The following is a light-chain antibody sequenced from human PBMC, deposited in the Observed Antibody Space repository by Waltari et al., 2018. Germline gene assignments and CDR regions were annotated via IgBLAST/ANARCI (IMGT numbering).Light chain of an antibody. CDR3: NSRDNSGNHVV. CDR1: RLRSYY. CDR2: GRN. J-gene: IGLJ3*02. V-gene: IGLV3-19*01. Sequence: SSELTQDPAVSVALGQTVRITCQGDRLRSYYASWYQQKPGQAPVIVMWGRNNRPSGIPDRFSGSSSGNTASLTITGAQAEDEADYYCNSRDNSGNHVVFGGGTKLTVL.